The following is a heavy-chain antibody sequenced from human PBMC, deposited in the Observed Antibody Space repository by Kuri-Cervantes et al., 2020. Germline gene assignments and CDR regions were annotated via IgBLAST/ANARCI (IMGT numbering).Heavy chain of an antibody. CDR2: ISWNSGSI. Sequence: SLKISCAASGFTFDDYAMHWVRQAPGKGLEWVSGISWNSGSIGYADSVKGRFTISRDNAKNSLYLQMNSLRAEDTAVYYCARAVLGYCSSTSCPNWFDPWGQGTLVTVSS. V-gene: IGHV3-9*01. CDR3: ARAVLGYCSSTSCPNWFDP. J-gene: IGHJ5*02. D-gene: IGHD2-2*01. CDR1: GFTFDDYA.